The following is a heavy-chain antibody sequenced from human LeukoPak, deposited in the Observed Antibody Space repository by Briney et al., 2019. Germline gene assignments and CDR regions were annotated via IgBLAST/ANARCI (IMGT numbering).Heavy chain of an antibody. V-gene: IGHV1-69*13. CDR1: GGTFSSYA. CDR2: IIPIFGTA. CDR3: ARDRSSFYYYGMDV. J-gene: IGHJ6*02. Sequence: SVKVSCKASGGTFSSYAINWVRQAPGQGLEWMGGIIPIFGTANYAQKFQGRVTITADESTSTAYTELSSLRSEDTAVYYCARDRSSFYYYGMDVWGQGTTVTVSS. D-gene: IGHD3-10*01.